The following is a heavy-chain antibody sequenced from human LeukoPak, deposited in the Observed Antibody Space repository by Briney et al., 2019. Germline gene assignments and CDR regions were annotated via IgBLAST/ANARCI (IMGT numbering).Heavy chain of an antibody. CDR3: ARDHSWVRAQDP. V-gene: IGHV1-2*02. Sequence: GASVKVSCKASGYTFTGYYMHWVRQAPGQGLEWMGWINPNSGGTNYAQKFQGRVTMTRDTSISTAYMELSRLRSDDAAVYYCARDHSWVRAQDPWGQGTLVTVSS. D-gene: IGHD3-10*01. J-gene: IGHJ5*02. CDR1: GYTFTGYY. CDR2: INPNSGGT.